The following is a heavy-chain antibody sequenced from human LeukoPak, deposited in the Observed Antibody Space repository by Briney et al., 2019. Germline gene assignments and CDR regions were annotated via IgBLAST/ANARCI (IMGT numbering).Heavy chain of an antibody. J-gene: IGHJ4*02. CDR2: ISGSGGST. CDR1: GFTFSSYA. D-gene: IGHD3-3*01. CDR3: AKWGPHYDFWSGYFDY. Sequence: GGSLRLSCAASGFTFSSYAMSWVRQAPGKGLEWVSAISGSGGSTYYADSVKGRFTISRDNSKNTLYLQMNSLRAGDTAVYYCAKWGPHYDFWSGYFDYWGQGTLVTVSS. V-gene: IGHV3-23*01.